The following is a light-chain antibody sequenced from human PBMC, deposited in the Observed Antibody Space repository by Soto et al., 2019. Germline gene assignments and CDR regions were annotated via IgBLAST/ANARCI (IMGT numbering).Light chain of an antibody. J-gene: IGKJ5*01. CDR2: LGS. Sequence: DIVMTQSPLSLPVTPGEPASISCRSSQSLLHSNGYNYLDWYLQKPGQSPQLLIYLGSNRASGVPDRFSGSGAGTDFTLKISRVEAEDVGVSDCLQALQNPITFGPGTRLEIK. CDR3: LQALQNPIT. V-gene: IGKV2-28*01. CDR1: QSLLHSNGYNY.